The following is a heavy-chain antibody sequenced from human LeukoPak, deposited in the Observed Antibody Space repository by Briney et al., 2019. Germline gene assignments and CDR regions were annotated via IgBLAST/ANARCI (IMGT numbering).Heavy chain of an antibody. V-gene: IGHV1-69*13. Sequence: SVKVSCKASGGTFSSYGISWVRQAPGQGLEWMGGIIPIFGTANYAQKFQGRVTITADESTSTAYMELSSLRSEDTAVYYCGLTVTPSFFDYWGQGTLVTVSS. CDR3: GLTVTPSFFDY. CDR2: IIPIFGTA. J-gene: IGHJ4*02. D-gene: IGHD4-11*01. CDR1: GGTFSSYG.